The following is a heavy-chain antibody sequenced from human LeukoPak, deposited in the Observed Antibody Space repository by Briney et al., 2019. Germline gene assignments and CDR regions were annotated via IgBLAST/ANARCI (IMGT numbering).Heavy chain of an antibody. V-gene: IGHV1-46*01. D-gene: IGHD3-22*01. Sequence: ASVKVSCKASGYTFTSYYMHWVRQAPGQGLEWMGIINPSGGSTSYAQKFQGRVTTTRDTSTSTVYMELSSLRSEDTAVYYCARDGYYYDSSGYYSDYWGQGTLVTVSS. CDR1: GYTFTSYY. J-gene: IGHJ4*02. CDR3: ARDGYYYDSSGYYSDY. CDR2: INPSGGST.